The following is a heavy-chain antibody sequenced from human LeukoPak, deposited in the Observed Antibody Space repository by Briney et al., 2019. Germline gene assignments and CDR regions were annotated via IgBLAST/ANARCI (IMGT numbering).Heavy chain of an antibody. V-gene: IGHV3-7*01. CDR2: TKQVGREK. J-gene: IGHJ5*02. CDR3: ARDDCSSSSCYDNWFDP. Sequence: GGSLRPSCAVSGSTFSSYWTSWVRQAPGKGLEWVANTKQVGREKYYGGSVKGRFTISRDNAKNSLYLQMNRLRAEDTAVYYGARDDCSSSSCYDNWFDPWGQGTLVTVSS. D-gene: IGHD2-2*01. CDR1: GSTFSSYW.